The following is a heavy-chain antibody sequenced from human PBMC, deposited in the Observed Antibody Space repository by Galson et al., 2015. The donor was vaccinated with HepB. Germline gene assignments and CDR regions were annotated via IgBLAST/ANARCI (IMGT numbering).Heavy chain of an antibody. CDR1: GFTFSDYY. J-gene: IGHJ4*02. CDR2: ISSSSSYT. Sequence: SLRLSCAASGFTFSDYYMSWIRQAPGKGLEWVSYISSSSSYTNYADSVKGRFTISRDNAKNSLYLQMNSLRAEDTAVYYCARVPFSSGRPFDYWGQGTLVTVSS. CDR3: ARVPFSSGRPFDY. D-gene: IGHD6-19*01. V-gene: IGHV3-11*06.